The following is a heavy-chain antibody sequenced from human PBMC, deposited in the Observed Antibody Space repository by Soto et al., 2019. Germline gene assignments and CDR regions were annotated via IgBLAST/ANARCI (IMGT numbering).Heavy chain of an antibody. CDR1: GYTFTSYG. CDR2: ISAYNGNT. CDR3: AREQLARFYYYYYGMDV. J-gene: IGHJ6*02. Sequence: QVKLVQSGAEVKKPGASVKVSCKASGYTFTSYGISWVRQAPGQGLEWMGWISAYNGNTNYAQKLQGRVTMTTDTSTSPAYMELRSLRSDDTAVYYCAREQLARFYYYYYGMDVWGQGTTITVSS. D-gene: IGHD6-6*01. V-gene: IGHV1-18*01.